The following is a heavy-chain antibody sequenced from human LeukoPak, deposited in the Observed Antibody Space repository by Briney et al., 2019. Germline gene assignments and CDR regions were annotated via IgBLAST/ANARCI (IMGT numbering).Heavy chain of an antibody. Sequence: ASVKVSCXASGYTFTGYYMHWVRQAPGQGLEWMGWINPNSGGTNYAQKFQGRVTMTRDTSISTAYMELSRLRSDDTAVYYCARAVIAAAGSDYWGQGTLVTVSS. D-gene: IGHD6-13*01. CDR3: ARAVIAAAGSDY. CDR1: GYTFTGYY. CDR2: INPNSGGT. V-gene: IGHV1-2*02. J-gene: IGHJ4*02.